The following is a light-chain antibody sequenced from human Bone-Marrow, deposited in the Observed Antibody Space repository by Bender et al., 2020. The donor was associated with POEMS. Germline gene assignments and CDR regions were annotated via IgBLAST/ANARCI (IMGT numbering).Light chain of an antibody. CDR2: DDS. J-gene: IGLJ3*02. CDR3: QVWDSSSDHPNWV. CDR1: ALPKSY. Sequence: SSELTQPPSISVSPGQTARITCSAAALPKSYAYWYQQKPGQAPVLVVYDDSDRPSGIPERFSRSNSGNTATLTISRVEAGDEADYYCQVWDSSSDHPNWVFGGGTKLTVL. V-gene: IGLV3-21*02.